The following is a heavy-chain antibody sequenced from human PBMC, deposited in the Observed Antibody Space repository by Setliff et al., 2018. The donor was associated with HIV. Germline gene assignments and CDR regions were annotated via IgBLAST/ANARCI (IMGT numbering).Heavy chain of an antibody. J-gene: IGHJ3*02. D-gene: IGHD3-16*01. V-gene: IGHV3-48*03. CDR1: GFSFSTYE. CDR2: ISSSGDHT. CDR3: ARDGRFASGAKFDAFDI. Sequence: GESLKISCAASGFSFSTYEMNWVRQAPGKGLEWVSYISSSGDHTLYADSVKGRFTISRDNAKNSLYLQMNSLRAEDTAVYYCARDGRFASGAKFDAFDIWGQGTMVTVSS.